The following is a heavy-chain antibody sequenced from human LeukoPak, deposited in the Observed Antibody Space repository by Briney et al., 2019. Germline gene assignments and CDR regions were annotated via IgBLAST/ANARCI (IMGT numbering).Heavy chain of an antibody. Sequence: SVKVSCKASGGTFSSYAISWVRQAPGQGLEWMGGIIPIFGTANYAQKFQGRVTITTDESTSTAYMELSSLRSEDTAVYYCARVYLSNGQSSGWYFDYWGQGTLVTVSS. CDR2: IIPIFGTA. CDR1: GGTFSSYA. J-gene: IGHJ4*02. V-gene: IGHV1-69*05. D-gene: IGHD6-19*01. CDR3: ARVYLSNGQSSGWYFDY.